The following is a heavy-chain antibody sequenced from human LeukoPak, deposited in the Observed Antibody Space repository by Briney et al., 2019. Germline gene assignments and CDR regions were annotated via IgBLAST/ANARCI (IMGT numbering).Heavy chain of an antibody. CDR1: GLTFSSYG. D-gene: IGHD3-22*01. CDR3: AKTPYYYDAGVFDP. Sequence: GGSLRLSCAASGLTFSSYGMHWVRQAPGKGLEWVAVISYDGSNKYYADSVKGRFTISRDNSKNTLYLQMNSLRAEDTAVYYCAKTPYYYDAGVFDPWGQGTLVTVSS. CDR2: ISYDGSNK. J-gene: IGHJ5*02. V-gene: IGHV3-30*18.